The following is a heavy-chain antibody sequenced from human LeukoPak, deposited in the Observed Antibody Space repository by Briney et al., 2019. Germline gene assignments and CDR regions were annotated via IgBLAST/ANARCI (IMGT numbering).Heavy chain of an antibody. J-gene: IGHJ6*02. CDR2: ICYGGSTK. Sequence: WGSLTLSCTASGFIFSSYCLHWVRQPPGKGLEWVAVICYGGSTKYYAASVKGRFIIARDNSKHTLYLQMNSLTAEHTALYYCAKVYYGMDVWGQGTTVTVSS. CDR1: GFIFSSYC. V-gene: IGHV3-33*06. CDR3: AKVYYGMDV.